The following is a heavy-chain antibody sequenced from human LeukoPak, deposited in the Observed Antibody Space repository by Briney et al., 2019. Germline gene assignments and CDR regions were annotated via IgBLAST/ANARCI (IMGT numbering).Heavy chain of an antibody. J-gene: IGHJ4*02. CDR3: AKAYRYYYDSSGYYPFDY. V-gene: IGHV3-23*01. D-gene: IGHD3-22*01. CDR1: GFTFSTYA. Sequence: GGSLRLSCAASGFTFSTYAMTWVRQAPGKGLEWVSLISGTGGSTYYADSVKGRFTISRDNSKNTLYLQMNSLRAEDTAVYYCAKAYRYYYDSSGYYPFDYWGQGTLVTVSS. CDR2: ISGTGGST.